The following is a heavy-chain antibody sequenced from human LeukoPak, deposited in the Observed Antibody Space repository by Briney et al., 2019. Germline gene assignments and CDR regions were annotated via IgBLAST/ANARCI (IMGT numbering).Heavy chain of an antibody. V-gene: IGHV1-69*13. CDR3: ARDLPNYYDSSGYSGSNP. CDR1: GGTFSSYA. D-gene: IGHD3-22*01. J-gene: IGHJ5*02. CDR2: IIPIFGTA. Sequence: VASVKVSCKASGGTFSSYAISWVRQAPGQGLEWMGGIIPIFGTANYAQRFQGRVTITADESTSTAYMELSSLRSEDTAVYYCARDLPNYYDSSGYSGSNPWGQGTLVTVSS.